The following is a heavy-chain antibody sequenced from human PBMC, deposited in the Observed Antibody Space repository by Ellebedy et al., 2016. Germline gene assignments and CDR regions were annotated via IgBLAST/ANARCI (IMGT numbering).Heavy chain of an antibody. CDR3: ARVGLPGRRVSSSWYRVDY. Sequence: SETLSLXCTVSGGSISSSSYYWGWIRQPPGKGLEWIGSIYYSGSTYYNPSLKSRVTISVDTSKNQFSLKLSSVTAADTAVYYCARVGLPGRRVSSSWYRVDYWGQGTLVTVSS. D-gene: IGHD6-13*01. CDR2: IYYSGST. J-gene: IGHJ4*02. CDR1: GGSISSSSYY. V-gene: IGHV4-39*07.